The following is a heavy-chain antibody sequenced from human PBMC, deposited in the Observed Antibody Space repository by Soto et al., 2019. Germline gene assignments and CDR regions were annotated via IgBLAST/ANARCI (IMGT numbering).Heavy chain of an antibody. J-gene: IGHJ5*02. Sequence: VQLVQSGAEVKKPGASVKVSCKVSGYTFTGYFMNWVRRPPGQGLEWMGWINFNSGATKYAQKFQGRVTLSRDTSISTAYMELSGLRSDDTAVYYCARGGGTILAPLPWGQGTLVTVSS. CDR2: INFNSGAT. CDR1: GYTFTGYF. CDR3: ARGGGTILAPLP. D-gene: IGHD3-3*01. V-gene: IGHV1-2*02.